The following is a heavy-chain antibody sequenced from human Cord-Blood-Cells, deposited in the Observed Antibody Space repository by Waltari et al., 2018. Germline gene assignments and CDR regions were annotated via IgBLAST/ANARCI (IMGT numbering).Heavy chain of an antibody. V-gene: IGHV5-51*01. CDR2: IYPGDSDT. D-gene: IGHD2-2*01. CDR1: GYSFTTYW. CDR3: ARQGCSSTSCYNGLDP. J-gene: IGHJ5*02. Sequence: EVQLVQSGAEVKKPGESLKISCKGSGYSFTTYWIGWVRQMPGKGLEWMGIIYPGDSDTRYSPSFQGQVTISADKSISTAYLQWSSLKASDTAMYYCARQGCSSTSCYNGLDPWGQGTLVTVSS.